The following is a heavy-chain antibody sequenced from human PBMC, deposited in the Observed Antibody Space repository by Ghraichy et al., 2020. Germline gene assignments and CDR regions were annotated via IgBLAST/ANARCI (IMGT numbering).Heavy chain of an antibody. Sequence: GGSLRLSCAASGFTFSRYAISWVRQAPGKGLEWVSAISGSGGSTYYADSVKGRFTISRDNSKNTLYLQMNSLRAEDTAVYYCAKEGRGYSGLSPFDYWGQGTLLTVSS. CDR3: AKEGRGYSGLSPFDY. CDR2: ISGSGGST. CDR1: GFTFSRYA. J-gene: IGHJ4*02. V-gene: IGHV3-23*01. D-gene: IGHD5-12*01.